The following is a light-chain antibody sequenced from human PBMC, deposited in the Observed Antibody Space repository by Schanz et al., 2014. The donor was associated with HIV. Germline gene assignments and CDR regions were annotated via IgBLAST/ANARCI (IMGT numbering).Light chain of an antibody. Sequence: QSALIQPASVSGSPGQSITISCTGTSSDIGAYNYVSWYQQHPGKAPKLMIYDVNIRPSGVPDRFSGSKSGNTASLTVSGLQAEDEADYYCSSYAGNNNGVFGGGTKLTVL. CDR2: DVN. V-gene: IGLV2-8*01. CDR1: SSDIGAYNY. J-gene: IGLJ3*02. CDR3: SSYAGNNNGV.